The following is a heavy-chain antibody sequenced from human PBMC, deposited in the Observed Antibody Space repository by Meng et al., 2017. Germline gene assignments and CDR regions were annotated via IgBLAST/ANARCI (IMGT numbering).Heavy chain of an antibody. CDR3: AREIASRGNHAR. Sequence: QGELVQAGAEGKKPGAAVTVSCKASRYLFSGYYIHWVRQAPGQGLEWMGQINPNSGVTNFAQRFQVRVTMTRDTSISTAYMELSRLTSDDTAVYYCAREIASRGNHARWGQGTLVTVSS. D-gene: IGHD4-23*01. CDR2: INPNSGVT. CDR1: RYLFSGYY. J-gene: IGHJ4*02. V-gene: IGHV1-2*06.